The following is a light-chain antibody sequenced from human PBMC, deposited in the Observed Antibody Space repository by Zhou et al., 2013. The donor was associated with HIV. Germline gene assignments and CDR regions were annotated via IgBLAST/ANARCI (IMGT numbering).Light chain of an antibody. CDR3: MQTLQTSYT. CDR1: QSLLHSDGKTY. CDR2: EAS. J-gene: IGKJ2*01. Sequence: EIVMTQTPLSLSVAPGQPASISCNSSQSLLHSDGKTYLYWYLQKPGQSPQLLIYEASSRFSTVPDRFSGSGSGTDFTLKISRVEAEDVGVYYCMQTLQTSYTFGQGTKLEIK. V-gene: IGKV2-29*03.